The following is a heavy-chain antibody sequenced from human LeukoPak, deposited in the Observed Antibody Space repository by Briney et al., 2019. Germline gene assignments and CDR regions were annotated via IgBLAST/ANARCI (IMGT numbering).Heavy chain of an antibody. V-gene: IGHV3-11*04. J-gene: IGHJ4*02. Sequence: GGSLRLSCAASGFTFSDYYMSWLRQAPGKGLEWVSYISSSGSTIYYADSVKGRFTSSRDNAKNSLYLQMNSLRAEDTAVYYCAREKYYYDSSGYQDYWGQGTLVTVSS. CDR1: GFTFSDYY. CDR2: ISSSGSTI. D-gene: IGHD3-22*01. CDR3: AREKYYYDSSGYQDY.